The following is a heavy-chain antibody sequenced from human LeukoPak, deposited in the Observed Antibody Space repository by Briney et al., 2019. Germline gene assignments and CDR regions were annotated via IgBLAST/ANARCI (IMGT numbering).Heavy chain of an antibody. CDR1: GFTFSSYS. D-gene: IGHD5-12*01. CDR3: AREDIVATEILDY. J-gene: IGHJ4*02. CDR2: ISSSSSYI. V-gene: IGHV3-21*01. Sequence: GGSLRLSCAASGFTFSSYSMNWVRQAPGKGLEWVSSISSSSSYIYYADSVKGRFTISRDNAKNSLYLQMNSLRAEDTVVYYCAREDIVATEILDYWGQGTLVSVYS.